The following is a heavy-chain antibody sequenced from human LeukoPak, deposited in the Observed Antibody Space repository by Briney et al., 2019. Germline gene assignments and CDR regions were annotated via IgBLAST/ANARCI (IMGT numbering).Heavy chain of an antibody. CDR3: ATQATGYFYH. CDR2: FDPEDGET. J-gene: IGHJ4*02. Sequence: ASVKVSCKVSGYTLTELAIHWVRQAPGKGLEWMGGFDPEDGETIYAQNFQGRVSMTEDTSTDTAYMALRSLRSEDMAVYYCATQATGYFYHWGQGTLVTVSS. V-gene: IGHV1-24*01. CDR1: GYTLTELA.